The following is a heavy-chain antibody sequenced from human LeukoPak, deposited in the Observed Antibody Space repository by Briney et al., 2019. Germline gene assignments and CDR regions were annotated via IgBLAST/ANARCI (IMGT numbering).Heavy chain of an antibody. CDR1: GFTFSSYA. CDR2: ISYDGSNK. Sequence: GRPLRLSCAASGFTFSSYAMHWVRQAPGKGLEWVAVISYDGSNKYCADSVKGRFTISRDNSKNTLYLQMNSLRAEDTAVYYYARDILLSYYFDYWGQGPLVTVSS. V-gene: IGHV3-30-3*01. J-gene: IGHJ4*02. D-gene: IGHD2/OR15-2a*01. CDR3: ARDILLSYYFDY.